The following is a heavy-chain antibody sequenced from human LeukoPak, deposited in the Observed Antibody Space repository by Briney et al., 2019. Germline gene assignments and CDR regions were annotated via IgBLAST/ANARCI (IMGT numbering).Heavy chain of an antibody. CDR3: ARDLGYCSSTSCYNPYWYFDL. Sequence: GGSLRLSCAASGFTFSSYSMNWVRQAPGKGLEWVSYISSSSSTIYYADSVKGRFTISRDNAKNSLYLQMNSLRAEDTAVYYCARDLGYCSSTSCYNPYWYFDLWGRGNLVTASS. CDR1: GFTFSSYS. D-gene: IGHD2-2*02. J-gene: IGHJ2*01. CDR2: ISSSSSTI. V-gene: IGHV3-48*01.